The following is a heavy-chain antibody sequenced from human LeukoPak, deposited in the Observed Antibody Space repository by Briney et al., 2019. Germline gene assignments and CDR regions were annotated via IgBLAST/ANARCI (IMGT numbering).Heavy chain of an antibody. CDR1: GFTFNNYA. Sequence: GGSLRLSCAASGFTFNNYALTWVRQTPGKGLECVSAISGDGVSPYYADSVRGRFTISRDNSKNTLYLQMNSLRAEDTAVYYCARDTPGNAFDIWGQGTMVTVSS. CDR3: ARDTPGNAFDI. V-gene: IGHV3-23*01. CDR2: ISGDGVSP. J-gene: IGHJ3*02.